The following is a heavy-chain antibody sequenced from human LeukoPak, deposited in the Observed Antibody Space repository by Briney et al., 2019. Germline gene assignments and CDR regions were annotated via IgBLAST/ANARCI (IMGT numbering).Heavy chain of an antibody. CDR1: GGSFSAYY. CDR2: IYRSGST. J-gene: IGHJ3*02. CDR3: ARPIAGAGMHAFDI. V-gene: IGHV4-34*01. Sequence: SETLSLTCGVYGGSFSAYYWSWIRQPPGKGLEWMGEIYRSGSTNYNPSLKSRVTISVDTSKNQFSLKLSSVTAADTAVYYCARPIAGAGMHAFDIWGQGTMVTVSS. D-gene: IGHD6-13*01.